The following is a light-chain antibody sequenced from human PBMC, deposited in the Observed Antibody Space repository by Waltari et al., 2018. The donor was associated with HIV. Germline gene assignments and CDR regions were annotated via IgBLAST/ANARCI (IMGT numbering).Light chain of an antibody. V-gene: IGLV2-14*01. J-gene: IGLJ3*02. CDR1: DSDFGLYNF. Sequence: AVTQPASVSGLPGQSTTISCTGGDSDFGLYNFVSWYQHHSGKPPKLILYDVDSRASGVSDRFSGAISGNTASLTISGLRAEDEAHYYCASFTGDNTVMFGGGTEVTVL. CDR2: DVD. CDR3: ASFTGDNTVM.